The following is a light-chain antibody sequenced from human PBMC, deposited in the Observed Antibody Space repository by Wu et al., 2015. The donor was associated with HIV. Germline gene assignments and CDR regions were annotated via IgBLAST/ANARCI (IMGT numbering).Light chain of an antibody. V-gene: IGKV3-20*01. Sequence: EIVLTQSPGTLSLSPGERATLSCRASEDLASDYLAWYQQRPGQAPTLLIYGASYRATGVPDRSSASGSGADFSLTIRRLEPEDFAIYYCQQYNSSPYNFGQGTKLEI. CDR2: GAS. J-gene: IGKJ2*01. CDR1: EDLASDY. CDR3: QQYNSSPYN.